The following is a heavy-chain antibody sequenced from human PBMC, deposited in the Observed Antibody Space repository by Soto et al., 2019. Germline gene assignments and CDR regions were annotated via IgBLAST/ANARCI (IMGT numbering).Heavy chain of an antibody. Sequence: PSETLSLTCAVYGGSFSGYYWSWIRQPPGKGLEWIGEINHSGSTNYNPSLKSRVTISVDTSKNQFSLKLSSVTAADTAVYYCACVTGKSHPYYYFMAVWGKGTTVTVSS. D-gene: IGHD1-20*01. CDR2: INHSGST. CDR1: GGSFSGYY. CDR3: ACVTGKSHPYYYFMAV. V-gene: IGHV4-34*01. J-gene: IGHJ6*03.